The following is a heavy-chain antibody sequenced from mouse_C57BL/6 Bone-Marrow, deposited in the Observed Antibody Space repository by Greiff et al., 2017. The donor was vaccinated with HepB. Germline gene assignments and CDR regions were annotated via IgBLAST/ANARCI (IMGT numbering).Heavy chain of an antibody. Sequence: VQLQQSGAELARPGASVKMSCKASGYTFTSYTMHWVKQRPGQGLEWIGYINPSSGYTKYNQKFKDKATLTADKSSSTAYMQLCSLTSEDSAVYYCAFYDYDYFDYWGQGTTLTVSS. J-gene: IGHJ2*01. CDR2: INPSSGYT. D-gene: IGHD2-4*01. V-gene: IGHV1-4*01. CDR3: AFYDYDYFDY. CDR1: GYTFTSYT.